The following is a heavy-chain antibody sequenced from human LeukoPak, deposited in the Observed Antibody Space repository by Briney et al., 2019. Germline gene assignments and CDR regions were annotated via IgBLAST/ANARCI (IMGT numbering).Heavy chain of an antibody. CDR3: AKDSSYGYPGY. CDR1: GFTFSSYG. V-gene: IGHV3-30*18. Sequence: PGGSLRLSCAASGFTFSSYGMHWVRQAPGKGLEWVAVISYDGSNKYYADSVKGRFTISRDNSKNTLYLQMNSLRAEDTAVYYCAKDSSYGYPGYWGQGTLVTVSS. D-gene: IGHD5-18*01. J-gene: IGHJ4*02. CDR2: ISYDGSNK.